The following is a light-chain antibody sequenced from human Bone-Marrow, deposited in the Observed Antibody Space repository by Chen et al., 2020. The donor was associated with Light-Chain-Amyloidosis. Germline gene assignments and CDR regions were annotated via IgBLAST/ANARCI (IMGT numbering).Light chain of an antibody. J-gene: IGLJ2*01. CDR3: QSADSSGTYEVI. CDR1: DLPTKY. Sequence: SHELRQPPSESESPGQTARITSSVDDLPTKYAYWYQQKPGQAPVLVIHRDTERPSGISERFSGSSSGTTATLTISGVQAEDEADYHCQSADSSGTYEVIFGGGTKLTVL. CDR2: RDT. V-gene: IGLV3-25*03.